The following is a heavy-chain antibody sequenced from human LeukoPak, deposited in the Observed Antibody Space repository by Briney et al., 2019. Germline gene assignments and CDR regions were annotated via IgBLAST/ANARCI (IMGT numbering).Heavy chain of an antibody. CDR1: GFTFSNYY. D-gene: IGHD3-22*01. Sequence: PGGSLRLPCAASGFTFSNYYMSWIRQAPGKGLEWVSYISSSGSTMYYADSVKGRFTISRDNAKNSPYLQMNSLRAEDTAVYYCAREAISGYSDWGQGTLVTVSS. CDR3: AREAISGYSD. J-gene: IGHJ4*02. CDR2: ISSSGSTM. V-gene: IGHV3-11*04.